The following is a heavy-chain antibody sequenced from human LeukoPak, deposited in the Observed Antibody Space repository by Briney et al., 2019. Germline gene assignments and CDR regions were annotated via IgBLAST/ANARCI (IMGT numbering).Heavy chain of an antibody. CDR1: GGSFSGYY. J-gene: IGHJ3*02. CDR2: INHSGST. V-gene: IGHV4-34*01. Sequence: SETLSLTCAVYGGSFSGYYWSWIRQPPGKGLEWIGEINHSGSTNYNPSLKSRVTISVDTSKNQFSLKLSSVTAADTAVYYCARITMIVGNDAFDIWGQGTMVTVSS. D-gene: IGHD3-22*01. CDR3: ARITMIVGNDAFDI.